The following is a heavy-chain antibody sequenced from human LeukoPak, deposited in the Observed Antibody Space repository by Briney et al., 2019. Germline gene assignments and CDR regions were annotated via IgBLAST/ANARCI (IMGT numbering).Heavy chain of an antibody. CDR3: ARVVVAATSLDY. V-gene: IGHV4-39*07. Sequence: SETLSLTCTVSGGSISSSSYYWGWIRQPPGKGLEWIGSIYYSGSTYYNPSLKSRVTISVDTSKNQFSPKLSSVTAADTAVYYCARVVVAATSLDYWGQGTLVTVSS. CDR1: GGSISSSSYY. D-gene: IGHD2-15*01. CDR2: IYYSGST. J-gene: IGHJ4*02.